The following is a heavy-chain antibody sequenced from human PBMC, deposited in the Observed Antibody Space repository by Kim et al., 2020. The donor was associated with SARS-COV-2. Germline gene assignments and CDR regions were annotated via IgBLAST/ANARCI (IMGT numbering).Heavy chain of an antibody. D-gene: IGHD1-26*01. CDR3: AKNQSGNYYYYSGMDV. J-gene: IGHJ6*02. CDR1: GFRFSSHA. CDR2: ISGGGDTI. Sequence: GGSLRLSCVASGFRFSSHAMTWVRQAPGQGLERVPIISGGGDTIYYADSVKGLFTVSRDNSKNTLYLQMNSLRAEDTALYFCAKNQSGNYYYYSGMDVWGPETTVTVSS. V-gene: IGHV3-23*01.